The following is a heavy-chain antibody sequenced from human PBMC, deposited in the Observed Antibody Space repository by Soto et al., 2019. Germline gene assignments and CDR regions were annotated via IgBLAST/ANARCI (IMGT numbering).Heavy chain of an antibody. Sequence: ASVKVSCKASGYNFTSYGISWVRQAPGQGLEWMGWISAYNGNTNYAQKLQSRVTMTTDTSTSTAYTELRSLRSDDTAVYYCAREQDIVVVAPERFDYWGQGTLVTVSS. CDR3: AREQDIVVVAPERFDY. CDR2: ISAYNGNT. J-gene: IGHJ4*02. D-gene: IGHD2-15*01. V-gene: IGHV1-18*04. CDR1: GYNFTSYG.